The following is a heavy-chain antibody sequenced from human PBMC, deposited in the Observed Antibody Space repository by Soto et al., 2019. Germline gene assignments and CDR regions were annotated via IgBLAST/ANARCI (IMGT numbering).Heavy chain of an antibody. J-gene: IGHJ6*02. CDR1: GYTFTSYA. CDR2: INAGNGNT. V-gene: IGHV1-3*01. CDR3: ARGRPYGSGHYDMDV. D-gene: IGHD3-10*01. Sequence: ASVKVSCKASGYTFTSYAMHWVRQAPGQRLEWMGWINAGNGNTKYSQKFQGRVTITRDTSASTAYMELSSLRSEDTAVYFCARGRPYGSGHYDMDVWGQGTAVTVSS.